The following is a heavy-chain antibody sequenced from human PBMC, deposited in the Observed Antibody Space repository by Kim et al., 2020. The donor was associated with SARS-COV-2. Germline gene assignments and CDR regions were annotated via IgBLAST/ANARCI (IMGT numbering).Heavy chain of an antibody. CDR3: ARGVKQQYTMDV. D-gene: IGHD6-13*01. CDR1: GFTVSSNY. V-gene: IGHV3-66*02. Sequence: GGSLRLSCAASGFTVSSNYMSWVRQAPGKGLEWVSTLFGGGSTYYADSVKGRFTISRDNSKNTLYLQMNSLRAEDTAVYYCARGVKQQYTMDVWGQGTTVTVSS. CDR2: LFGGGST. J-gene: IGHJ6*02.